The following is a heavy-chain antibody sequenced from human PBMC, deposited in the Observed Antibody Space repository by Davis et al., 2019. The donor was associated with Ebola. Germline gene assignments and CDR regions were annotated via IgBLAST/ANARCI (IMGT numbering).Heavy chain of an antibody. Sequence: GESLKISCAASGFTFSSYGMHWVRQAPGKGLEWVAVISYDGSNKYYADSVKGRFTISRDTSKNTLYLQMNSLRAEDTAVYYCAKARHGSAFDPWGQGTLVTVSS. D-gene: IGHD3-10*01. J-gene: IGHJ5*02. CDR2: ISYDGSNK. CDR3: AKARHGSAFDP. V-gene: IGHV3-30*18. CDR1: GFTFSSYG.